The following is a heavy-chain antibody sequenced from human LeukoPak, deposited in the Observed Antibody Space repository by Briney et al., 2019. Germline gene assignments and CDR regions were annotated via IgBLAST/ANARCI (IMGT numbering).Heavy chain of an antibody. J-gene: IGHJ4*02. CDR3: ARLFFGDYGGSSFDY. CDR1: GGSIRSYY. V-gene: IGHV4-4*07. Sequence: SETLSLTCTVSGGSIRSYYWSWIRQPAGKGLEWIGRIYTSGSTNYNPSLKSRVTMSVDTSNNQFSLKLSSVTAADTAVYFCARLFFGDYGGSSFDYWGQGTLVTVSS. CDR2: IYTSGST. D-gene: IGHD4-23*01.